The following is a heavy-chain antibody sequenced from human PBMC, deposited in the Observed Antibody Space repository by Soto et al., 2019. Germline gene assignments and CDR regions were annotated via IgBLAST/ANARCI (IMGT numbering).Heavy chain of an antibody. Sequence: VQLVQSGAEVKKPGSSVKVSCKSSGGTFGSYAFSWVRQAPGQGLAWMGGIIPVSGAAHYAQKFQGRVTITADESTSTAYMELSSLSSQDTAVYYCATALGCRSTSCTLDYWGQGTRVIVSS. CDR1: GGTFGSYA. D-gene: IGHD2-2*01. J-gene: IGHJ4*02. CDR3: ATALGCRSTSCTLDY. V-gene: IGHV1-69*01. CDR2: IIPVSGAA.